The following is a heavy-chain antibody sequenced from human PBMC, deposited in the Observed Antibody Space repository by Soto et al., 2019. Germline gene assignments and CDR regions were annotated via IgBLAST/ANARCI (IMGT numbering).Heavy chain of an antibody. Sequence: QVQLVQSGAEVKKPGSSVKVSCKASGGTFSSYAISWVRQAPGQGLEWMGGIIPIFGTANYAQKFQGRVRSAADESTRTAYMELSSLRCEDTGVYYCARGANTAMVTRWFDPWGQGTLVTVSS. D-gene: IGHD5-18*01. CDR3: ARGANTAMVTRWFDP. V-gene: IGHV1-69*12. J-gene: IGHJ5*02. CDR1: GGTFSSYA. CDR2: IIPIFGTA.